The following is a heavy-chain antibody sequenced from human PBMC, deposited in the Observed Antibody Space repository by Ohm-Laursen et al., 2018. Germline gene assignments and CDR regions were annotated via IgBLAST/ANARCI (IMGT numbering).Heavy chain of an antibody. CDR2: ISYDGSNK. Sequence: SLRLSCSAPAFTFSSHAMHWVRQAPGKGLEWVAFISYDGSNKYYADSVKGRFTISRDNSKNTLYLQMNSLRAEDTAVYYCAKGSDIVDWGQGTLVTVSS. V-gene: IGHV3-30*04. CDR3: AKGSDIVD. CDR1: AFTFSSHA. J-gene: IGHJ4*02. D-gene: IGHD2-15*01.